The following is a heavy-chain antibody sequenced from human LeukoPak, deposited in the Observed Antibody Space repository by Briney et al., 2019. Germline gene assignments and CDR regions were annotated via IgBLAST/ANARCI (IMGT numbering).Heavy chain of an antibody. V-gene: IGHV3-30*03. J-gene: IGHJ5*02. Sequence: AGGSLTLFCAAWGFTYQTYGFHWVRQAPGKGLEWVAIIPSGGGNIYYADSVRGRFTISRDNSQNTLYLQMDSLRAEDTAVYYCARDRSGRFDPWGQGTLVTVSS. CDR1: GFTYQTYG. CDR2: IPSGGGNI. CDR3: ARDRSGRFDP. D-gene: IGHD3-10*01.